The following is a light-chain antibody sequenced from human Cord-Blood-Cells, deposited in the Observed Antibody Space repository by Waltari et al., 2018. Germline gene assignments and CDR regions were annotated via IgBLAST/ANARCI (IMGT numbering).Light chain of an antibody. J-gene: IGKJ3*01. CDR2: AAS. CDR3: QLSYSTPST. CDR1: QSISSY. V-gene: IGKV1-39*01. Sequence: DIQMTQSPSSLSASVRDRVTITCRASQSISSYLNCYQQKPGKAPKLLIYAASSLQSGVPTMFSGSRSGTDFTLTISTLQPEDFATYYCQLSYSTPSTFGPGTKVDIK.